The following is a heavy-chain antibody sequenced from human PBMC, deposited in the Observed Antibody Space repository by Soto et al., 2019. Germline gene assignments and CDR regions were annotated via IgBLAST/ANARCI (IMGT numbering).Heavy chain of an antibody. CDR2: IHYNGNT. Sequence: SETLSLTCTVSGDSISSYSWSWIRQPPGKGLEWIGNIHYNGNTKYSPSLKSRVTMSVDTSKNHFSLKLSSVTAADTAVYYCARMTWIQLWFGFDPWGQGTLVTVSS. CDR1: GDSISSYS. D-gene: IGHD5-18*01. CDR3: ARMTWIQLWFGFDP. V-gene: IGHV4-59*01. J-gene: IGHJ5*02.